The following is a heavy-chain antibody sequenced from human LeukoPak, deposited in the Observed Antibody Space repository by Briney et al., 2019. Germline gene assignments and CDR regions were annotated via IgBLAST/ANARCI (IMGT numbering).Heavy chain of an antibody. CDR2: INPNSGGT. CDR1: GYTFTGFY. J-gene: IGHJ4*02. D-gene: IGHD4-23*01. CDR3: ARNPREDYGGLSLFDY. V-gene: IGHV1-2*04. Sequence: ASVKVSCKASGYTFTGFYIHWVRQAPGQGLEWMGWINPNSGGTNYAQKFQGWVTMTRDTSISTAYMELRSLRSDDTAVYYCARNPREDYGGLSLFDYWGQGTLVTVSS.